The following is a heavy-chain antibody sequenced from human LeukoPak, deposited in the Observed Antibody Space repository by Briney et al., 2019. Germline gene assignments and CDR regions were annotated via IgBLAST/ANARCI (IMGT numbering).Heavy chain of an antibody. CDR1: GFTFSSYS. CDR2: ISSSSSYI. J-gene: IGHJ4*02. D-gene: IGHD1-26*01. V-gene: IGHV3-21*01. Sequence: MSGGSLRLSCAASGFTFSSYSMNWVRQAPGKGPEWVSSISSSSSYIYYADSVKGRFTISRDNAKNSLYLQMNSLRAEDTAVYYCARDPRVGATASFDYWGQGTLVTVSS. CDR3: ARDPRVGATASFDY.